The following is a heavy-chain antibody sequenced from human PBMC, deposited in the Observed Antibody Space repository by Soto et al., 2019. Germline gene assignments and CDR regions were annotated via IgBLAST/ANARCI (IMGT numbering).Heavy chain of an antibody. CDR2: IYPSGST. J-gene: IGHJ4*02. CDR3: AAGGGLPRYY. V-gene: IGHV4-30-2*01. CDR1: GGSISSGGYS. D-gene: IGHD5-12*01. Sequence: QLQLQESGSGLVKPSQTLSLTCAVSGGSISSGGYSWSWIRQPPGKGLEWIGYIYPSGSTYYNPSLMSRVSIPVDRSKNQFSLKLSSVTAADTAVYYCAAGGGLPRYYWGQGTLVTVSS.